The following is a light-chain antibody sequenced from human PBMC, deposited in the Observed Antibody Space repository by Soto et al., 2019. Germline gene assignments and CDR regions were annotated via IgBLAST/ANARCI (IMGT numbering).Light chain of an antibody. Sequence: EIVLTQSPGTLSLSPGESATLSCRASQSVSSNSLAWYRRNPGQPPSLLIYGTSTRATDIPRRFSGSGSGTDFTLTITRLEPEDFVVYCFQQFGDSPPPFGQGTEVEV. CDR2: GTS. J-gene: IGKJ1*01. CDR3: QQFGDSPPP. CDR1: QSVSSNS. V-gene: IGKV3-20*01.